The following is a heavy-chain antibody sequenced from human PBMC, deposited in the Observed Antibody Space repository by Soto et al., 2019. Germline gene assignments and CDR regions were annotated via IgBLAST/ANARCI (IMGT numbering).Heavy chain of an antibody. CDR1: GFTFRNYA. D-gene: IGHD1-26*01. CDR2: ISRDGSHK. CDR3: ARSRNSAVADSFDF. J-gene: IGHJ4*02. V-gene: IGHV3-30*04. Sequence: QPGGSLRLSCAASGFTFRNYAIHWVLQAPGKGLEWVAVISRDGSHKYYLDSVKGRFTISRDNSKDTVNLLMNSLRDDDSAMYYCARSRNSAVADSFDFWGQGTLVTVSS.